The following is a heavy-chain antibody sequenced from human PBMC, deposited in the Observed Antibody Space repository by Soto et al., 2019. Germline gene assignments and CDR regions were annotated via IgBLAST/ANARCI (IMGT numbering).Heavy chain of an antibody. CDR2: IKSKTDGGTT. CDR1: GFTFIHVG. J-gene: IGHJ4*02. CDR3: TTDYYDSSGYYVLGY. D-gene: IGHD3-22*01. V-gene: IGHV3-15*07. Sequence: GGSLRLSFAASGFTFIHVGMNWVRQAPGKGREWVARIKSKTDGGTTDYDEPVKGRFTISRDDSKNTVYLQMNSLKTEDTAVYYCTTDYYDSSGYYVLGYWGQGTLVTVSS.